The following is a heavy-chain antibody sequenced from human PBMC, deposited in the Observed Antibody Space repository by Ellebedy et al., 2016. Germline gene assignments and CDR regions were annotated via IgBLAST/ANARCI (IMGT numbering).Heavy chain of an antibody. CDR3: ARDPGNAMDV. J-gene: IGHJ6*02. Sequence: SETLSLTCTVSGGSITSGGYYWSWIRQPPGTGLEWIGYIYYTGSTYYNPSLKSRVTISLDTSKNQFSLKLNSVTAADTAVYYCARDPGNAMDVWGQGTTVTVSS. D-gene: IGHD1-1*01. CDR1: GGSITSGGYY. V-gene: IGHV4-31*03. CDR2: IYYTGST.